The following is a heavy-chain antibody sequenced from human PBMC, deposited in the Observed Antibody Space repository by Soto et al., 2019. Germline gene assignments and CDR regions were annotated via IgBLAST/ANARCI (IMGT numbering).Heavy chain of an antibody. V-gene: IGHV3-23*01. CDR1: GFTFSNYA. D-gene: IGHD5-12*01. J-gene: IGHJ4*02. CDR3: AKAGYSGYDQPIDY. Sequence: GGSLRLSCAASGFTFSNYAMSWVRQAPGKGLEWVSAISGSGGSTYYADSVKGRFALSRDNSKSTPYLQMNSLRAEDTAVYYCAKAGYSGYDQPIDYWGQGTLVNVSS. CDR2: ISGSGGST.